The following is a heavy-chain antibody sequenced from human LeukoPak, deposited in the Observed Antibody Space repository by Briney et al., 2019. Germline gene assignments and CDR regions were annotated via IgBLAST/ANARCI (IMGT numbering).Heavy chain of an antibody. CDR1: GGSISSGGYS. Sequence: LSLTCAVSGGSISSGGYSWSWLRQPPGMGLEWVSSISSSSSYIYYADSVKGRFTISRDNAKNSLYLQMNSLRAEDTAVYYCARGLISSGWYGGFDYWGQGTLVTVSS. V-gene: IGHV3-21*01. J-gene: IGHJ4*02. D-gene: IGHD6-19*01. CDR2: ISSSSSYI. CDR3: ARGLISSGWYGGFDY.